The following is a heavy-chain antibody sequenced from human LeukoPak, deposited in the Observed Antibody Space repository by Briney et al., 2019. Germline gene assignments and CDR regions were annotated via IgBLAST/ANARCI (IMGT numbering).Heavy chain of an antibody. CDR1: GGSFSGYY. Sequence: SETLSLTCAVYGGSFSGYYWSWIRQPPGKGLEWIGETNHSGSTNYNPSLKSRVTISVDTSKNQFSLKLSSVTAADTAVYYCARGADIVLMVYAAASSYFDYWGQGTLVTVSS. V-gene: IGHV4-34*01. CDR3: ARGADIVLMVYAAASSYFDY. D-gene: IGHD2-8*01. J-gene: IGHJ4*02. CDR2: TNHSGST.